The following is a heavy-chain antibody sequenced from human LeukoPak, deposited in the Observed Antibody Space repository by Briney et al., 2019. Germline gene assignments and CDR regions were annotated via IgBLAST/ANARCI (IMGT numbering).Heavy chain of an antibody. CDR3: ARGLPSEWLPLSDWFDP. D-gene: IGHD3-3*01. J-gene: IGHJ5*02. CDR1: GYTFTSYD. V-gene: IGHV1-2*02. Sequence: ASVKVSCKASGYTFTSYDINWVRQAPGQGLEWMGWINPNSGGTNYAQKFQGRVTMTRDTSISTAYMELSRLRSDDTAVYYCARGLPSEWLPLSDWFDPWGQGTLVTVSS. CDR2: INPNSGGT.